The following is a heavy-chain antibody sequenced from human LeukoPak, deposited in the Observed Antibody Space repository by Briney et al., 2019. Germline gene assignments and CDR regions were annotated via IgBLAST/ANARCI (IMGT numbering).Heavy chain of an antibody. CDR3: ARAGGDDTSGYHYYFDY. CDR1: GYSFSGYY. V-gene: IGHV1-2*02. D-gene: IGHD3-22*01. Sequence: ASVNVSCKASGYSFSGYYMQWVRQAPGQGLEWMGWINPNSGGTKYAQKFQGRVTMTRDTSISTVYMELSRLTSDDTAVYYCARAGGDDTSGYHYYFDYWGQGSLVTVSS. J-gene: IGHJ4*02. CDR2: INPNSGGT.